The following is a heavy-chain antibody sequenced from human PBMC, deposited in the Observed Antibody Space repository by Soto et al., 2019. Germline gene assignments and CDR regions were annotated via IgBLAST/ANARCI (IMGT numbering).Heavy chain of an antibody. D-gene: IGHD2-15*01. J-gene: IGHJ6*02. Sequence: XESLKISCQSSGSTFSTYWVAWVRQRPGKALEWLGLIYPDDSDTRYNPSFRGQVTISAEKSSSTIFLQWSSLKASDTATYYCARQRRAASDNCFLCPMDAWGQGTTVTVSS. V-gene: IGHV5-51*01. CDR2: IYPDDSDT. CDR3: ARQRRAASDNCFLCPMDA. CDR1: GSTFSTYW.